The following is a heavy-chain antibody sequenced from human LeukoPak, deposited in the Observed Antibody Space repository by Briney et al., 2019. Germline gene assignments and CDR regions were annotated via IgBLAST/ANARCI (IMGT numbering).Heavy chain of an antibody. V-gene: IGHV4-38-2*01. D-gene: IGHD3-10*01. Sequence: SETLSLTCAVSGYSISRGYYWGWIRRPPGKGLEWIGSIYHSGTTYYNPSLKSRVTISVDTSKNQFSLKVRSVTAADTAVYYCAGWFGELLSLFAYWGQGALVTVSS. CDR2: IYHSGTT. CDR1: GYSISRGYY. CDR3: AGWFGELLSLFAY. J-gene: IGHJ4*02.